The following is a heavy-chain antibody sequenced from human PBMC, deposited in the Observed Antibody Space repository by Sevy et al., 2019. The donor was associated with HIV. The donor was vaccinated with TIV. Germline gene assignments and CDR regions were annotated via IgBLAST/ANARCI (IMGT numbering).Heavy chain of an antibody. CDR3: AKVDSSGYYSVSGFDY. CDR1: GFTFSSYA. D-gene: IGHD3-22*01. V-gene: IGHV3-23*01. CDR2: ISGSGGST. J-gene: IGHJ4*02. Sequence: GGSLRLSCAASGFTFSSYAMSWVRQAPGKGLEWVSAISGSGGSTYYADSVKGRFTISRDNSKNTQYLQMNSLRAEDTAVYYCAKVDSSGYYSVSGFDYWGQGTLVTVSS.